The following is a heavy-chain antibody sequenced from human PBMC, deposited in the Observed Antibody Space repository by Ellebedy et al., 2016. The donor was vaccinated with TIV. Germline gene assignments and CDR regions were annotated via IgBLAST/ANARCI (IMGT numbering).Heavy chain of an antibody. CDR1: STYT. CDR2: IYYSGST. J-gene: IGHJ4*02. D-gene: IGHD6-19*01. CDR3: ARHAGGVGYSSGWYNFDY. Sequence: STYTMHWVRQPPGKGLEWIGSIYYSGSTYYNPSLKSRVTISVDTSKNQFSLKLSSVTAADTAVYYCARHAGGVGYSSGWYNFDYWGQGTLVTVSS. V-gene: IGHV4-39*01.